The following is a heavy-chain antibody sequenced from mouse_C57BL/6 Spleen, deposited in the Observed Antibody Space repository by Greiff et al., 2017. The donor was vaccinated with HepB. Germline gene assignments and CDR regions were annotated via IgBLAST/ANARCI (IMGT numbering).Heavy chain of an antibody. CDR1: GYTFTSYW. J-gene: IGHJ3*01. CDR3: TRGAYYYGSSYAWFAY. CDR2: IYPGNSDT. D-gene: IGHD1-1*01. V-gene: IGHV1-5*01. Sequence: EVQGVESGTVLARPGASVKMSCKTSGYTFTSYWMHWVQQRPGQGLEWIGAIYPGNSDTSYNQKFKGKAKLTAVTSASTAYMELSSLTNEDSAVYYCTRGAYYYGSSYAWFAYWGQGTLVTVSA.